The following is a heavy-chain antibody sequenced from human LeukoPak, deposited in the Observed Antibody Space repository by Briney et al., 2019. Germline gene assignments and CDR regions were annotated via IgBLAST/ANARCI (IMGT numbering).Heavy chain of an antibody. V-gene: IGHV3-23*01. Sequence: GGSLRLSCAASGFTFSSYAMSWVRQAPGKGLEWVSAISGSGGSTYYADSVKGRFTISRDNSKNTLYLQMNSLRAEDTAVYYCANYYDILTGYYTFDYWGQGTLATVSS. CDR1: GFTFSSYA. D-gene: IGHD3-9*01. CDR3: ANYYDILTGYYTFDY. J-gene: IGHJ4*02. CDR2: ISGSGGST.